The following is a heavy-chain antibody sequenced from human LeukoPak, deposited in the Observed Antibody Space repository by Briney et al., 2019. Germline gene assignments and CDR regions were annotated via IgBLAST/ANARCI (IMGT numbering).Heavy chain of an antibody. CDR1: GFTFSSYG. J-gene: IGHJ3*02. Sequence: GGSLRLSCAASGFTFSSYGMHWVRQAPGKGLEWVAVIWYDGSNKYYADSVKGRFTISRDNSKNTPYLQMNSLRAEDTAVYYCARDPGPNAFDIWGQGTMVTVSS. V-gene: IGHV3-33*01. CDR3: ARDPGPNAFDI. CDR2: IWYDGSNK.